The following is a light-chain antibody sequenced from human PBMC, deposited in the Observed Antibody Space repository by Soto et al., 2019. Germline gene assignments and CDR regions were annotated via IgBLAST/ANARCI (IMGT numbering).Light chain of an antibody. J-gene: IGLJ1*01. CDR3: QSYDSSLSGYV. CDR2: GNN. V-gene: IGLV1-40*01. Sequence: QSVLAQPPSVSGAPGQRVTISCTGSSPNIAPAYNVDWYQQLPGTAPKLLIYGNNNRPSGVTARFSGSKSVTSASLAIAGLQAEDEGDYYCQSYDSSLSGYVFGTGTKSPS. CDR1: SPNIAPAYN.